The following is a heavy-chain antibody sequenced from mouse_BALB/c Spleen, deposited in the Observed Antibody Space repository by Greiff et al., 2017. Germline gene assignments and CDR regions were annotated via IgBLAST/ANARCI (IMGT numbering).Heavy chain of an antibody. CDR2: IWAGGST. D-gene: IGHD2-4*01. CDR3: ARSTMITTDAMDY. CDR1: GFSLTSYG. Sequence: VQLKESGPGLVAPSQSLSITCTVSGFSLTSYGVHWVRQPPGKGLEWLGVIWAGGSTNYNSALMSRLSISKDNSKSQVFLKMNSLQTDDTAMYYCARSTMITTDAMDYWGQGTSVTVSS. J-gene: IGHJ4*01. V-gene: IGHV2-9*02.